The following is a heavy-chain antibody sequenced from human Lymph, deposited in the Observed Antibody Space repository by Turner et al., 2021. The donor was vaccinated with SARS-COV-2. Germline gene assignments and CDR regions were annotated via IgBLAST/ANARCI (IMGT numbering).Heavy chain of an antibody. CDR2: IYPGDSDT. CDR1: GYSFTNYW. Sequence: EVQLVHYGAEEKKHGASLKISCKVSGYSFTNYWIGWVRQMPGKGREWMGIIYPGDSDTRYSPSFQGQVTISADKSISTAYLQWSSLKASDTAMYYCARREWGGSLGHIDYWGQGTLVTVSS. CDR3: ARREWGGSLGHIDY. V-gene: IGHV5-51*01. J-gene: IGHJ4*02. D-gene: IGHD3-3*01.